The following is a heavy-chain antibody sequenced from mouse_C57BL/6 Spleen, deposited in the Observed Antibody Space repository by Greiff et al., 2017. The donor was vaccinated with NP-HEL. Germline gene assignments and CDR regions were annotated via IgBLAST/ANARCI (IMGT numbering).Heavy chain of an antibody. CDR3: AGYGTTNFDV. J-gene: IGHJ1*03. D-gene: IGHD2-1*01. V-gene: IGHV1-59*01. Sequence: VQLQQPGAELVRPGTSVKLSCKASGYTFTSYWMHWVKQRPGQGLEWIGVIDPSDSYTNYNQKFKGKATLTVDTSSSTAYMQLSSLTSEDSAVYYCAGYGTTNFDVWGTGTTVTVSS. CDR1: GYTFTSYW. CDR2: IDPSDSYT.